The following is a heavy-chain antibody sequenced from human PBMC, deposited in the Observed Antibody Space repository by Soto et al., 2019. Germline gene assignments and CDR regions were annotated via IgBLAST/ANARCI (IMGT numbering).Heavy chain of an antibody. J-gene: IGHJ3*01. D-gene: IGHD2-2*01. Sequence: QVHLIQSGAEVKKPGSSVKVSCKAAGGTFNTYTLIWVRQAPGHGLEWMGRIIPMLTVTNSAQKFQGRLTLTSDKSTRTSFMELSRLRSDDTAVYYCSIGSWSAETFDVWGQGTMVTVSS. CDR1: GGTFNTYT. V-gene: IGHV1-69*02. CDR2: IIPMLTVT. CDR3: SIGSWSAETFDV.